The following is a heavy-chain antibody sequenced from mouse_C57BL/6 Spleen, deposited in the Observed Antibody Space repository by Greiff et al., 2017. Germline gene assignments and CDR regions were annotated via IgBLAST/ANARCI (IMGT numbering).Heavy chain of an antibody. D-gene: IGHD2-4*01. J-gene: IGHJ4*01. Sequence: QVQLKQSGAELVRPGTSVKVSCKASGYAFTNYLIEWVKQRPGQGLEWIGVINPGSGGTNYNQKFKGKATLTADKSSSTAYMQLSSLTSEDSAVYCCARTPSTMSSYPMDYWGQGTSVTVSS. CDR2: INPGSGGT. V-gene: IGHV1-54*01. CDR1: GYAFTNYL. CDR3: ARTPSTMSSYPMDY.